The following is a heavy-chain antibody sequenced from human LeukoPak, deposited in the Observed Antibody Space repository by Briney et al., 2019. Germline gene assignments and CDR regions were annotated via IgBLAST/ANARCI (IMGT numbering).Heavy chain of an antibody. CDR2: IYSGGTT. CDR1: GFTVSSNY. V-gene: IGHV3-53*01. Sequence: GGSLRLSCAASGFTVSSNYMSWVRQAPGKGLERVSTIYSGGTTFYTDSVRGRFTISRDNSKNTLYLQMSSLRAEDAAIYYCARVVYYYASVSYNYYMDVWGKGTTVTISS. CDR3: ARVVYYYASVSYNYYMDV. D-gene: IGHD3-10*01. J-gene: IGHJ6*03.